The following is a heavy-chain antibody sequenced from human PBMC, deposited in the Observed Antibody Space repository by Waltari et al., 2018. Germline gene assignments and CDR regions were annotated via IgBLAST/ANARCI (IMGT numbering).Heavy chain of an antibody. Sequence: EVQLVESGGGLVQPGGSLRLSCAASGFTFSSYSMNWVRQAPGKGLEWVSYISSSSSTIYYADSVKGRFTISRDNVKNSLYLQMNSLRAEDTAVYYCASPPYCSGGSCYSPWGQGTLVTVSS. CDR1: GFTFSSYS. CDR3: ASPPYCSGGSCYSP. V-gene: IGHV3-48*01. D-gene: IGHD2-15*01. J-gene: IGHJ5*02. CDR2: ISSSSSTI.